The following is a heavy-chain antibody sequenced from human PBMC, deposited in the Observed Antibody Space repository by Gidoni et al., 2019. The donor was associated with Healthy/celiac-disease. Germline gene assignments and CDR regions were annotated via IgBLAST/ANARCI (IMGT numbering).Heavy chain of an antibody. Sequence: QLQLQASGTGLVTPSATLSRTCTVSGGSISGSSYSWGWIRQPPGKGLAWIGRIYYSGRTSYNPSLKRRVPISVDTSKNQFSLKLSSVTAADTAVYYCARDSVVVITTSDAFDILGRVTMVTVSS. D-gene: IGHD3-22*01. V-gene: IGHV4-39*07. CDR1: GGSISGSSYS. J-gene: IGHJ3*02. CDR2: IYYSGRT. CDR3: ARDSVVVITTSDAFDI.